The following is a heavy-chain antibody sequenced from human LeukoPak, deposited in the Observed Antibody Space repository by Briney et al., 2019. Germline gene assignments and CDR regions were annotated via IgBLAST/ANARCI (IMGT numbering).Heavy chain of an antibody. CDR1: GFTFRNYW. J-gene: IGHJ4*02. CDR2: IKSDGSAK. V-gene: IGHV3-7*01. Sequence: GGSLRLSCAASGFTFRNYWMSWVRQAPGKGLEWAAIIKSDGSAKYYVDSVKGRFDISRDNDENSLYLQMSNLRAEDTAVYYCARDRGGGYFDYWGQGNLVTVSS. CDR3: ARDRGGGYFDY.